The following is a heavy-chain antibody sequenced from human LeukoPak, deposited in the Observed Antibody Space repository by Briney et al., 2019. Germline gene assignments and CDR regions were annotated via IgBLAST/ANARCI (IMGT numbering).Heavy chain of an antibody. CDR2: IIPIFGTA. CDR1: GGTFSSYA. J-gene: IGHJ4*02. D-gene: IGHD3-9*01. Sequence: GASVKVSCKASGGTFSSYAISWVRQAPGQGLKWMGGIIPIFGTANYAQKFQGRVTITTDESTSTAYMELSSLRSEDTAVYYCARSQYDILTGYYPFDYWGQGTLVTVSS. V-gene: IGHV1-69*05. CDR3: ARSQYDILTGYYPFDY.